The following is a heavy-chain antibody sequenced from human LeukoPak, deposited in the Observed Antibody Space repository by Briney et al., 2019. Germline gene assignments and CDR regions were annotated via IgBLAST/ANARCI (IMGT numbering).Heavy chain of an antibody. V-gene: IGHV3-9*01. D-gene: IGHD3-10*01. CDR2: ISWNGGSI. CDR3: ARDWWEYYYGSGSYSGPTDAFDI. Sequence: PGRSLRLSCAASGFTFDDYAMHWVRQAPGKGLEWVSRISWNGGSIGYADSVKGRFTISRDNAKNSLYLQMNSLRAEDTAVYYCARDWWEYYYGSGSYSGPTDAFDIWGQGTMVTVSS. CDR1: GFTFDDYA. J-gene: IGHJ3*02.